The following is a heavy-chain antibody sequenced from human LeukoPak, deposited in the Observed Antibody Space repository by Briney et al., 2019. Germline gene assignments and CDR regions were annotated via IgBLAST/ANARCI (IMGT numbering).Heavy chain of an antibody. CDR2: ISSSGSTI. CDR1: GFTFSSYE. V-gene: IGHV3-48*03. Sequence: GGSLRLSCAASGFTFSSYEMNWVRQAPGKGLEWVSYISSSGSTIYYADSVKGRFTISRDNAKNSLYLQLNSLRAEDTAVYYCANGVWDPTHYWGQGTLVTVSS. CDR3: ANGVWDPTHY. J-gene: IGHJ4*02. D-gene: IGHD2-8*01.